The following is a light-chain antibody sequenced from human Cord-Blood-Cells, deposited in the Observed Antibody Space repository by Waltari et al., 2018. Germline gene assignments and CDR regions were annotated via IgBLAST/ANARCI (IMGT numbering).Light chain of an antibody. CDR3: AAWDDSLSGQV. CDR1: SSNIGSNY. CDR2: RNN. Sequence: QSVLTQPPSASGTPGQRVTISCSGSSSNIGSNYVYCYQQPPGTAPKLLIYRNNQRPSGVPDRFSGSKSGTSASLAISGLRSEDEADYYCAAWDDSLSGQVFGTGTKVTVL. J-gene: IGLJ1*01. V-gene: IGLV1-47*01.